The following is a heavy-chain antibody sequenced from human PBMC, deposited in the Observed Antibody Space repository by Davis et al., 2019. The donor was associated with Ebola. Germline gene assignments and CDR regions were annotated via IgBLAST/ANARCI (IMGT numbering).Heavy chain of an antibody. CDR2: ISAYNGNT. CDR1: GYTFTSYG. V-gene: IGHV1-18*01. D-gene: IGHD6-19*01. Sequence: AASVKVSCKASGYTFTSYGISWVRQAPGQGLEWMGWISAYNGNTNYAQKLQGRVTMTTDTSTSTAYMELRSLRSDDTAVYYCARDGYSSGWYNYGGFDYWGQGTLVTVSS. CDR3: ARDGYSSGWYNYGGFDY. J-gene: IGHJ4*02.